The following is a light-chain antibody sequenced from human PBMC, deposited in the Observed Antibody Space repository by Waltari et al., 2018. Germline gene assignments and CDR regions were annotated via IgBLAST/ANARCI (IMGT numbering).Light chain of an antibody. J-gene: IGLJ3*02. Sequence: QSALTQPASVSGSPGQSITISCTGTSSDVGFYNYVSWYQQHPGKAPKLMIYDVSELPSGVSNRFSGAKAGNTAFLTISVLQAEDEADYYCNSYTGSSSWVFGGGTKLTVL. V-gene: IGLV2-14*01. CDR2: DVS. CDR1: SSDVGFYNY. CDR3: NSYTGSSSWV.